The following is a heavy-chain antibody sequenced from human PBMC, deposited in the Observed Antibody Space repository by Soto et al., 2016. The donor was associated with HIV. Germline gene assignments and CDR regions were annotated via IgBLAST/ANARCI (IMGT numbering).Heavy chain of an antibody. Sequence: QVQLQESGPGLVKPSETLSLNCTVSGGSLVNYFWSWIRQSPGKGLEWIGNVYYTERTNYNPAFESRLTISVRPSMNQFSLQLISVTAADTAIYYCARGEAATQIWIGTFAIWGQGKMVTCLQ. D-gene: IGHD1-1*01. J-gene: IGHJ3*02. CDR1: GGSLVNYF. CDR3: ARGEAATQIWIGTFAI. CDR2: VYYTERT. V-gene: IGHV4-59*01.